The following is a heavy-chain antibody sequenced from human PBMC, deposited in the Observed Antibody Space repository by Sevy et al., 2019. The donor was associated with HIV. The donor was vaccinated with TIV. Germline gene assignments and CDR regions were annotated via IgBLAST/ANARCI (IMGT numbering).Heavy chain of an antibody. CDR1: GFTVSTYA. D-gene: IGHD2-15*01. J-gene: IGHJ6*02. V-gene: IGHV3-23*01. CDR3: AKGYCSGGTCPRDYYYYGMDV. CDR2: IGGSGRYT. Sequence: GGSLRLSCAPSGFTVSTYAMNWVRQAPGKGLEWVSSIGGSGRYTYYADSVEGRLTISRDNSKNMLYLQMNSLRVAYTAVYYCAKGYCSGGTCPRDYYYYGMDVWGQGTTVTVSS.